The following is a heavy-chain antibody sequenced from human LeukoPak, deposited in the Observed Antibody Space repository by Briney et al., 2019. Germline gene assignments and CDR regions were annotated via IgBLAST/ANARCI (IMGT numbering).Heavy chain of an antibody. CDR2: MNRENGNT. CDR1: GYIFRNYD. Sequence: ASVEVSCKPSGYIFRNYDLNWVRQAPGQGLEWMGWMNRENGNTGYAQKFHGRVTMTRHAPTNTAYMELTSLRSEDTAVYFCATPMANTFDAFDIWGQGSRVTVSS. D-gene: IGHD5-24*01. CDR3: ATPMANTFDAFDI. V-gene: IGHV1-8*01. J-gene: IGHJ3*02.